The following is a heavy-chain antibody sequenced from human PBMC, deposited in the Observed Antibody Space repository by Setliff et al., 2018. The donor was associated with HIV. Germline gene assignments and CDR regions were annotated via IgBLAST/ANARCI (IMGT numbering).Heavy chain of an antibody. D-gene: IGHD6-19*01. J-gene: IGHJ4*02. CDR1: GYSIRSGYY. V-gene: IGHV4-38-2*01. Sequence: SETLSLTCAVSGYSIRSGYYWGWIRQSPGKGLEWIGTMFRTGTSYYNPSLKSRVTILVDKSKNEFSLKFNSVTAADTAVYYCVMDGWYSLEYWGQGMLVTVSS. CDR2: MFRTGTS. CDR3: VMDGWYSLEY.